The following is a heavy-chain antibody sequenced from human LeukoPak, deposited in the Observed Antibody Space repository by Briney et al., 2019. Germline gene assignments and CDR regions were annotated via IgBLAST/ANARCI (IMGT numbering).Heavy chain of an antibody. Sequence: PSETLSLTCTVSGGSITSSSYYWGWIRQPPGKGLEWIGSIYYSGSTYYNPSLKSRVTISVDTSKNQFSLKLSSVTAADTAVYYCARSLSSLYYGSGSAYYMDVWGKGTTVTVSS. CDR2: IYYSGST. J-gene: IGHJ6*03. V-gene: IGHV4-39*07. D-gene: IGHD3-10*01. CDR3: ARSLSSLYYGSGSAYYMDV. CDR1: GGSITSSSYY.